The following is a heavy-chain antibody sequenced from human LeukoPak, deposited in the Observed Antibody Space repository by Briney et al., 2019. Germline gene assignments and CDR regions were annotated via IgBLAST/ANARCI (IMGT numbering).Heavy chain of an antibody. CDR1: GYSINNYW. V-gene: IGHV5-51*01. CDR2: IYPADSDI. J-gene: IGHJ3*02. CDR3: ARRDIAYSSSWGLDI. D-gene: IGHD6-13*01. Sequence: GESLKISCKGSGYSINNYWIGWVRQMPGKGLEWMGIIYPADSDIRYSPSFQGQVTISADKSISTAYLQWSSLKASDTAMYYCARRDIAYSSSWGLDIWGQGTMVTVSS.